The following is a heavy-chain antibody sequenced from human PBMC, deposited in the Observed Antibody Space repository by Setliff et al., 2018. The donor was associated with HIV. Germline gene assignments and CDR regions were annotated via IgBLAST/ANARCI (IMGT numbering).Heavy chain of an antibody. V-gene: IGHV4-39*01. CDR3: ARQVGEGKWYLDS. J-gene: IGHJ4*01. CDR2: IHQSGTA. D-gene: IGHD1-26*01. CDR1: GVSVNNDDDY. Sequence: KASETLSLTCAVSGVSVNNDDDYWGWIRQPPGKGLEWIAIIHQSGTAHKRPSLKSRVTISIDTSENPFSLKLSGVTAADTAIYYCARQVGEGKWYLDSWGHGTLVTVSS.